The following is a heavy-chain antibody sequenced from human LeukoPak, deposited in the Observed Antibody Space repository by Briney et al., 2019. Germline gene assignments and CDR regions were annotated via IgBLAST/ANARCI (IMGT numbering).Heavy chain of an antibody. V-gene: IGHV4-4*07. Sequence: SETLSLTCTVSGGSISSYYWSWIRQPAGKGLEWIGRISTSGITNYNPSLKSRVTMSVDTSKNQLSLRLSPVTAADTAVYYCARDGHSSGWEYYFDYWGQGTLVTVSS. CDR2: ISTSGIT. CDR1: GGSISSYY. CDR3: ARDGHSSGWEYYFDY. J-gene: IGHJ4*02. D-gene: IGHD6-19*01.